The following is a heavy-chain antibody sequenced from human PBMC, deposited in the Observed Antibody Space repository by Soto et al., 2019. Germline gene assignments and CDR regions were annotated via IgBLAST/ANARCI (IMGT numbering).Heavy chain of an antibody. CDR3: AREGSAAGTGWFDP. J-gene: IGHJ5*02. CDR1: GYTFTSYD. D-gene: IGHD6-13*01. CDR2: MNPNSGNT. V-gene: IGHV1-8*01. Sequence: QVQLVQSGAEVKQPGASVKVSCKASGYTFTSYDINWVRQATGQGLEWMGWMNPNSGNTGYAQKFQGRVTMTRNTSISTAYMDRSSLRSEDTAVYYCAREGSAAGTGWFDPWGQGTLVTVSS.